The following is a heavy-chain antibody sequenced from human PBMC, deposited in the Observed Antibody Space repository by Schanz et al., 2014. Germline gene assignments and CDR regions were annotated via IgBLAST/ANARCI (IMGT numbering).Heavy chain of an antibody. CDR2: IKHDGSVK. Sequence: EVQLVESGGGLVQPGGSLRLSCTASGFTFSDYWMSWVRQAPGKGPEWVANIKHDGSVKDYVDSVEGRFTISRDNAKNSLYLQMNSLRAEDTAVYYCARDHTTESYYSAGPPIDYWGQGTLLNGSS. D-gene: IGHD1-26*01. CDR1: GFTFSDYW. V-gene: IGHV3-7*04. CDR3: ARDHTTESYYSAGPPIDY. J-gene: IGHJ4*02.